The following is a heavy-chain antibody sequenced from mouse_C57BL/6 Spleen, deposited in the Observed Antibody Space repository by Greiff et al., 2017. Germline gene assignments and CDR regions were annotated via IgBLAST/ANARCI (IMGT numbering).Heavy chain of an antibody. D-gene: IGHD2-4*01. CDR2: IRNKANNHAT. V-gene: IGHV6-6*01. Sequence: EVKLVESGGGLVQPGGSMKLSCAASGFTFSDSWMDWVRQSPEKGLEWVAEIRNKANNHATYYAVSVKGRFTISRANSKSSVYLQMNSLRAEDTVIYYCTRRLYYDYVYFAYWGQGTTLTVSS. J-gene: IGHJ2*01. CDR3: TRRLYYDYVYFAY. CDR1: GFTFSDSW.